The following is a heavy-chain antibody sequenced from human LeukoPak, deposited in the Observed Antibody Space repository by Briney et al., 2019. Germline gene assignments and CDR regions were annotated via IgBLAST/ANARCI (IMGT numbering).Heavy chain of an antibody. J-gene: IGHJ4*02. D-gene: IGHD3-9*01. Sequence: ASVKVSCKASGYIFTEYYILWVRQAPGQGLEWMGWINPNSGGTHYAQNFQGRVTVTRDTSINTAYMELNRLISDDTAVYYCARLLRIFDWFPPAADWGQGTQVTVSS. V-gene: IGHV1-2*02. CDR1: GYIFTEYY. CDR2: INPNSGGT. CDR3: ARLLRIFDWFPPAAD.